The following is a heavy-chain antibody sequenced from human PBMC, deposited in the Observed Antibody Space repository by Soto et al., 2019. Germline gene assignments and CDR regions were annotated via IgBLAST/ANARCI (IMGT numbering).Heavy chain of an antibody. J-gene: IGHJ4*02. CDR3: ASGLPEWSHAQ. CDR2: IFGSGTT. CDR1: GDSISVGTYY. V-gene: IGHV4-31*03. D-gene: IGHD2-8*01. Sequence: SETLSLTCTVSGDSISVGTYYWSWIRQHPGKGLEWIGYIFGSGTTEYNPSLRSRLTISIDTSKNQFSLKLTSVNDADTAVYYCASGLPEWSHAQWGQGTLVPVSS.